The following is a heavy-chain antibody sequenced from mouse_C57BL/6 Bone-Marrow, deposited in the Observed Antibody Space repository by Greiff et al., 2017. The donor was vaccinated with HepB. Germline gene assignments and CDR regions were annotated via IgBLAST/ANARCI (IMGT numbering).Heavy chain of an antibody. V-gene: IGHV14-4*01. CDR2: IDPENGDT. D-gene: IGHD2-3*01. CDR1: GFNIKDDY. Sequence: EVKLMESGAELVRPGASVKLSCTASGFNIKDDYMHWVKQRPEQGLEWIGWIDPENGDTEYASKFQGKATITADTSSNTAYLQLSSLTSEDTAVYYCTTYDPSFAYWGQGTLVTVSA. CDR3: TTYDPSFAY. J-gene: IGHJ3*01.